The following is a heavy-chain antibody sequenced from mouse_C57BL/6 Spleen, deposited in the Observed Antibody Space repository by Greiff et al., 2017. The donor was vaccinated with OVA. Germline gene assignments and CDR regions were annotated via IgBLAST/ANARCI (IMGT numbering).Heavy chain of an antibody. CDR2: IDPSDSYT. CDR3: ARDLLAY. J-gene: IGHJ3*01. Sequence: VQLQESGAELVKPGASVKLSCKASGYTFTSYWMQWVKQRPGQGLEWIGEIDPSDSYTNYNQKFKGKATLTVDTSSSTAYMQLSSLTSEDSAVYYCARDLLAYWGQGTLVTVSA. CDR1: GYTFTSYW. V-gene: IGHV1-50*01.